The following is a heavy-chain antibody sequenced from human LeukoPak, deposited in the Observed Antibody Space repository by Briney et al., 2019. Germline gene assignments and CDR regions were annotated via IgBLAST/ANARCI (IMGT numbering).Heavy chain of an antibody. CDR3: ARDNAPYYYYYYMDV. CDR2: IKQDGSEK. D-gene: IGHD2-2*01. J-gene: IGHJ6*03. V-gene: IGHV3-7*01. CDR1: GFTLSSYW. Sequence: GGSLRLSCAASGFTLSSYWMSWVRQAPGKGLEWVANIKQDGSEKYYVDSVKGRFTISRDNAKNSLYLQMNSLRAEDTAVYYCARDNAPYYYYYYMDVWGKGTTVTVSS.